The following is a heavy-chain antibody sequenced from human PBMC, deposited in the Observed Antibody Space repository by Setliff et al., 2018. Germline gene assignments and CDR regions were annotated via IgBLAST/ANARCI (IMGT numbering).Heavy chain of an antibody. CDR3: ARDGGTGDSGTYFNICFES. D-gene: IGHD3-10*01. J-gene: IGHJ5*01. CDR2: IKHDGTDQ. Sequence: GGSLRLSCAASGFTFSTYWMTWVRQAPGKGLEWVASIKHDGTDQKYVDSVWGRFTISRDNGKNSLHLQRNGLRADDTAVYYCARDGGTGDSGTYFNICFESWGQGTQVTVSS. CDR1: GFTFSTYW. V-gene: IGHV3-7*03.